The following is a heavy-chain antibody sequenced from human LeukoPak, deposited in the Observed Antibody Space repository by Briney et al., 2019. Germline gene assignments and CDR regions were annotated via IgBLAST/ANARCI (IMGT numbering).Heavy chain of an antibody. J-gene: IGHJ5*02. V-gene: IGHV3-74*01. CDR1: GFSSSSYL. Sequence: GGSPRHSRAASGFSSSSYLVHWVRQAPGKGLVWVSHINTDGSSTSYADSVKGRFTISRDNAKNTLYLQMNSLRAEDTAVYYCARDSDYQIVDPWGQGTLVTVSS. D-gene: IGHD4-17*01. CDR2: INTDGSST. CDR3: ARDSDYQIVDP.